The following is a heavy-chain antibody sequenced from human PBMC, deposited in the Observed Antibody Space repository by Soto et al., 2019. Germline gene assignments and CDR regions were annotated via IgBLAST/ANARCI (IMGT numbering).Heavy chain of an antibody. Sequence: SVKVSCKASGGTFRSYAISWVRQAPGQGLEWMGGIIPIFGTANYAQKFQGRVTITADESTSTAYMELSSLRSEDTAVYYCATDVEMATIGGVGAFDIWGQGTMVTVSS. CDR2: IIPIFGTA. D-gene: IGHD2-8*02. V-gene: IGHV1-69*13. CDR3: ATDVEMATIGGVGAFDI. CDR1: GGTFRSYA. J-gene: IGHJ3*02.